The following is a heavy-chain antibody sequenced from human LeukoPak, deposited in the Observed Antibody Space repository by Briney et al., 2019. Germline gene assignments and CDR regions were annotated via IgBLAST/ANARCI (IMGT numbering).Heavy chain of an antibody. V-gene: IGHV1-69*04. CDR3: ARDPYGDYAFDY. CDR2: IIPILGIA. J-gene: IGHJ4*02. Sequence: SVKVSCKASGGTFSSYAISWVRQAPGQGLGWMGRIIPILGIANYAQKFQGRVTITADKSTSTAYMELSSLRSEDTAVYYCARDPYGDYAFDYWGQGTLVTVSS. D-gene: IGHD4-17*01. CDR1: GGTFSSYA.